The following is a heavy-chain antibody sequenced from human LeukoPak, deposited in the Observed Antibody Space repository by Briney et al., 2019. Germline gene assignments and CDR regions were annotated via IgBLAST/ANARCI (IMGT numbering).Heavy chain of an antibody. CDR3: ARSSGAGDAFDI. V-gene: IGHV1-69*13. CDR1: GGTFSSYA. Sequence: GASVKVSCKASGGTFSSYAISWVRQAPGQGLEWMGGIIPIFGTASYAQKFQGRVTITADESTSTAYMELSSLRSEDTAVYYCARSSGAGDAFDIWGQGTMVTVSS. CDR2: IIPIFGTA. J-gene: IGHJ3*02. D-gene: IGHD1-14*01.